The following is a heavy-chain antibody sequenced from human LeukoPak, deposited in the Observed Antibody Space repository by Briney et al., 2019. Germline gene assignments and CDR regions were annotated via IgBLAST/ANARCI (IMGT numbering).Heavy chain of an antibody. Sequence: PGGSLRLSCAASGFTFSSYWMHWVRQAPGKGLVWVSRINSDGSSTSYADSVKGRFTISRDNAKNTLYLQMNSLRGEDTAVYYCAKDWGAYCSGGSCYGDFDYWGQGTLVTVSS. CDR2: INSDGSST. J-gene: IGHJ4*02. V-gene: IGHV3-74*01. D-gene: IGHD2-15*01. CDR3: AKDWGAYCSGGSCYGDFDY. CDR1: GFTFSSYW.